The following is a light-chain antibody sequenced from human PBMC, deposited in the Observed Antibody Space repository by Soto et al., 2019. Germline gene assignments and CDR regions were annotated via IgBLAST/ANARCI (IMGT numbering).Light chain of an antibody. V-gene: IGKV3-20*01. CDR3: QQFSRYPLT. J-gene: IGKJ4*01. CDR1: QSVSSNY. CDR2: RAS. Sequence: QSPGSLSSSPRASASLYCSASQSVSSNYLAWYQQKPGQAPKVLIYRASIRATGIPDRFTGSGSGTDFTLTISRLEPEDFAVYYCQQFSRYPLTVGGGAKV.